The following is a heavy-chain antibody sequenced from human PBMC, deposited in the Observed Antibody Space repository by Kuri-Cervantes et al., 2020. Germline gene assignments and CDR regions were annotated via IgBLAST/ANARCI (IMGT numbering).Heavy chain of an antibody. J-gene: IGHJ4*02. CDR1: GYSFTSYW. D-gene: IGHD6-6*01. V-gene: IGHV5-51*01. CDR2: IYPGDSDT. CDR3: ARHRGVQQLAPADY. Sequence: KVSCKGSGYSFTSYWIGWVRQMPGKGLEWMGIIYPGDSDTRYSPSFQGQVTISVDKSLNTAYLQWSSLKASDTAMYYCARHRGVQQLAPADYWGQGTLVTVSS.